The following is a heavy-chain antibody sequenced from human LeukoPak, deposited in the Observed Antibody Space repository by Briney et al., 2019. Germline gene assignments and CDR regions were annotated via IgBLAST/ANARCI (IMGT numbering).Heavy chain of an antibody. Sequence: PGGSLKLSCGASGFTFSRYVMSWVRQAPGKGLEWVSAIGGSGSRTYYADSVRGRFTISRDNSENTLFLQMNSLRAEDTAVYYCANAKRVGLGYCTGGSCSSFDYWGQGALVTVPS. J-gene: IGHJ4*02. CDR1: GFTFSRYV. D-gene: IGHD2-15*01. CDR3: ANAKRVGLGYCTGGSCSSFDY. CDR2: IGGSGSRT. V-gene: IGHV3-23*01.